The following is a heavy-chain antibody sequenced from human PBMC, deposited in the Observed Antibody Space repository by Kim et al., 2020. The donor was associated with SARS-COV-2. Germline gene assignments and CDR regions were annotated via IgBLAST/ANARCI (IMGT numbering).Heavy chain of an antibody. D-gene: IGHD5-18*01. V-gene: IGHV4-39*01. CDR1: GGSISSSSYY. Sequence: SETLSLTCTVSGGSISSSSYYWGWIRQPPGKGLEWIGSIYYSGSTYYNPSLKSRVTISVDTSKNQFSLKLSSVTAADTAVYYCARLNGRGSYGDVWGQGTTVTVSS. CDR3: ARLNGRGSYGDV. CDR2: IYYSGST. J-gene: IGHJ6*02.